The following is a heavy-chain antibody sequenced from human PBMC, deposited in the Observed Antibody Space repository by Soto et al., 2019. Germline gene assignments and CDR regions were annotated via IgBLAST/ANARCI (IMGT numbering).Heavy chain of an antibody. Sequence: ASVKVSCKASGYTFTSYYMHWVRQAPGQGLEWMGIINPSGGSTSYAQKFQGRVTMTRDTSTSTVYMELSSLRSKDTAVYYCARGYSIAAAGKANNWFDPWGQGTLVTVSS. CDR1: GYTFTSYY. CDR2: INPSGGST. D-gene: IGHD6-13*01. J-gene: IGHJ5*02. CDR3: ARGYSIAAAGKANNWFDP. V-gene: IGHV1-46*01.